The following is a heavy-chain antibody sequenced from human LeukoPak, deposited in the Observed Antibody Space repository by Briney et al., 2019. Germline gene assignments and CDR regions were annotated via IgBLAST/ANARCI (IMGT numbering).Heavy chain of an antibody. J-gene: IGHJ3*02. Sequence: ASVKVSCKASGYTFTGYYMHWVRQAPGQGLEWMGWINPNSGGTNYAQKFQGWVTMTRDTSISTAYMEQSRLRSDDTAVYYCARDCSSTSIRESVAFDIWGQGTMVTVSS. V-gene: IGHV1-2*04. CDR2: INPNSGGT. D-gene: IGHD2-2*01. CDR1: GYTFTGYY. CDR3: ARDCSSTSIRESVAFDI.